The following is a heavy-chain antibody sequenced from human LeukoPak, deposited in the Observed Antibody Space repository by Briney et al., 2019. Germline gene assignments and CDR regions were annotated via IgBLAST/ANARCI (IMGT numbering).Heavy chain of an antibody. CDR2: IYYSGST. CDR3: ARGQKYRNGYTVNELGSGYFAY. Sequence: PSETLSLTCTVSGGSISSSSYYWGWIRQPPGTGLEWIGSIYYSGSTYYNPSLKSRVTITVDTSKNQFSLTLSSVTTADTAVYYCARGQKYRNGYTVNELGSGYFAYWGQGTLVTVSS. V-gene: IGHV4-39*07. J-gene: IGHJ4*02. D-gene: IGHD5-18*01. CDR1: GGSISSSSYY.